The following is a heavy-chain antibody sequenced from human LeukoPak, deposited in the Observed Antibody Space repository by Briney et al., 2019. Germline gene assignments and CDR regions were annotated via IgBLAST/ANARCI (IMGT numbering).Heavy chain of an antibody. CDR3: ARISHWNVLA. J-gene: IGHJ5*02. CDR1: GGSFSGYY. V-gene: IGHV3-7*01. D-gene: IGHD1-1*01. Sequence: ETLSLTCAVYGGSFSGYYWSWIRQAPGKGLEWVANIKQDGSEKYYVDSVKGRFTISRDNAKNSLYLQMNSLRAEDTAVYYCARISHWNVLAWGQGTLVTVSS. CDR2: IKQDGSEK.